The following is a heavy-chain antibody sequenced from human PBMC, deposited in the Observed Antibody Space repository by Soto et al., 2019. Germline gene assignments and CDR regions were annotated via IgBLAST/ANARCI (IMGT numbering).Heavy chain of an antibody. J-gene: IGHJ5*02. V-gene: IGHV4-59*01. CDR1: GDSISSDY. CDR2: IYYTGST. Sequence: QVRLQESGPGLVKPSETLSLTCSVSGDSISSDYWSWIRQPPGKGLEWIGYIYYTGSTNYNPSLKSRVTISVDTSKKQFSLKVSSVTAADTAVYSCARGRWFDPWGQGTLVTVSS. CDR3: ARGRWFDP.